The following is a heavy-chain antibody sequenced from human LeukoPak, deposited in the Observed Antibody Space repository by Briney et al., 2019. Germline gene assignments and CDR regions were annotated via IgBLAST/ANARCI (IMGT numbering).Heavy chain of an antibody. D-gene: IGHD6-19*01. V-gene: IGHV1-24*01. CDR3: ATVLGIAVAAYYGMDV. Sequence: ASVKVSCKVSGYTLTELSMHWVRQAPGKGLEWMGGFDPEDGETIYAQKFQGRVTMTEDTSTDTAYMELSSLRSEDTAMYYCATVLGIAVAAYYGMDVWGQGTTVTVSS. CDR2: FDPEDGET. CDR1: GYTLTELS. J-gene: IGHJ6*02.